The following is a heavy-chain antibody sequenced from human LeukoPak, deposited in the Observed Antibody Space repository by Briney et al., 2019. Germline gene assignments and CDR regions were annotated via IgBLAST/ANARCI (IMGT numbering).Heavy chain of an antibody. V-gene: IGHV1-18*01. CDR1: GYTFTSYG. J-gene: IGHJ4*02. Sequence: GASVKVSCKASGYTFTSYGISWVRQAPGQGLEWMGWISAYNGNTNYAQKLQGRVTMTTDTSTSTAYMELRSLRSDDTAVYYCAREGGDGYNSPYFDYWGQGTLVTVSS. CDR3: AREGGDGYNSPYFDY. D-gene: IGHD5-24*01. CDR2: ISAYNGNT.